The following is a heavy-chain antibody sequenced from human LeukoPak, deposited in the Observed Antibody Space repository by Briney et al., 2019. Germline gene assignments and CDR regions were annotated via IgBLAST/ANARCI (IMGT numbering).Heavy chain of an antibody. J-gene: IGHJ6*03. CDR3: ARGDYADRRFLYYYYYYMDV. V-gene: IGHV1-8*01. CDR2: MNPNSGNT. CDR1: GYTFTSYD. D-gene: IGHD4-17*01. Sequence: ASVKVSCKASGYTFTSYDINWVRQATGQGLEWMGWMNPNSGNTGYAQKFQGRVTITRNTSISTAYMELSSLRSEDTAVYYCARGDYADRRFLYYYYYYMDVWGKGTTVTVSS.